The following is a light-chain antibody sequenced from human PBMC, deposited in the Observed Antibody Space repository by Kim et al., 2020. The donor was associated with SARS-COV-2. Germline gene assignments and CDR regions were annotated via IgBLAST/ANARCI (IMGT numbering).Light chain of an antibody. CDR3: QTWDTSTSV. J-gene: IGLJ3*02. Sequence: SYELTQPPSVSVSLGQTASITCSGDKLGDKYACWYQQKPGQSPVLVIYEDNKQPSGIPERFSGSNSGNTATLTISGTQAMDEADYYCQTWDTSTSVFGGGTQLTVL. V-gene: IGLV3-1*01. CDR2: EDN. CDR1: KLGDKY.